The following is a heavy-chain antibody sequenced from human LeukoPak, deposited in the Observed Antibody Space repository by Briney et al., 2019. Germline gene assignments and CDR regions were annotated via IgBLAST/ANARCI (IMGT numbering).Heavy chain of an antibody. CDR3: ARAIPGGNWFDP. D-gene: IGHD2-21*01. CDR1: VYTFTEYY. Sequence: GASVNVSCKASVYTFTEYYMHWVRQAPGQGLEWMGWINPNSGGTNYAQKFQGRVTMTRDTSISTAYMELSRLRSDDTAVYYCARAIPGGNWFDPWGQGTLLTVSS. CDR2: INPNSGGT. J-gene: IGHJ5*02. V-gene: IGHV1-2*02.